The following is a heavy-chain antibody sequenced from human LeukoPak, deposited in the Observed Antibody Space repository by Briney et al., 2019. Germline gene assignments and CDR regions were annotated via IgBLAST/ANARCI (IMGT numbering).Heavy chain of an antibody. J-gene: IGHJ6*03. CDR1: GGSFSGYY. Sequence: SETLSLTCAVSGGSFSGYYWSWIRQPLGKGLEWIGEINHSGSTNYNPSLKSRVTITVDTSKNQFSLKLSSVTAADTAVYYCARGRSYDFWSGHYYMDVWGKGTTVTVSS. CDR2: INHSGST. D-gene: IGHD3-3*01. V-gene: IGHV4-34*01. CDR3: ARGRSYDFWSGHYYMDV.